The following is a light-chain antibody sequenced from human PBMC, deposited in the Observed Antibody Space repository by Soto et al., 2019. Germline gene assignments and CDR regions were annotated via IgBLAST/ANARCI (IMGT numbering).Light chain of an antibody. CDR3: CSYAGSSTWV. CDR2: EGS. V-gene: IGLV2-23*01. Sequence: QSALTQPASVSGSPGQSITISCTGTSSDVGSYHLVSWYQQHPGKAPKLMIYEGSKRPSGVSNRFSGSKSGNTASLTISGLQAEDEADYCCCSYAGSSTWVFGGGTKVTVL. CDR1: SSDVGSYHL. J-gene: IGLJ3*02.